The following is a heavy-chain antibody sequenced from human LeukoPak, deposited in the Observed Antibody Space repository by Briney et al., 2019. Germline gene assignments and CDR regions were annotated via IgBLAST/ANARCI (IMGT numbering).Heavy chain of an antibody. Sequence: GGSLRLSCAASEFSVGSNYMTWVRQAPGKGLEWVSLIYSGGSTYYADSVKGRFTISRDNSKNTLYLQMNSLRAEDTAVYYCARRYYDSSGLIDYWGQGTLVTVSS. CDR1: EFSVGSNY. CDR3: ARRYYDSSGLIDY. V-gene: IGHV3-66*04. J-gene: IGHJ4*02. D-gene: IGHD3-22*01. CDR2: IYSGGST.